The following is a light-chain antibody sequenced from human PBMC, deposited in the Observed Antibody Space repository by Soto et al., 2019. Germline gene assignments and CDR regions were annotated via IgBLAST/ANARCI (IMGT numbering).Light chain of an antibody. CDR3: QQYGSSPPWT. CDR2: GAS. Sequence: EIVLTQSPGTLSLSPGERATLSCRASQSVSSSYLVWYQQKPGQAPRLLIYGASSRATGIPDRFSGSGSGTDFTLTISRLEPDDFAVYYCQQYGSSPPWTFGQGTKVEIK. CDR1: QSVSSSY. V-gene: IGKV3-20*01. J-gene: IGKJ1*01.